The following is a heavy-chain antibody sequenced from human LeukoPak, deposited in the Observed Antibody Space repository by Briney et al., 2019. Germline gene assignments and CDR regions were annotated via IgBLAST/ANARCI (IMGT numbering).Heavy chain of an antibody. CDR2: ISGSGDST. CDR3: ATPLDSTTWYVFDY. CDR1: GFTFSSYA. J-gene: IGHJ4*02. D-gene: IGHD6-13*01. Sequence: GGSLRLSCAASGFTFSSYAMNWVRQAPGKGLEWVSGISGSGDSTYYADSVKGRFTISRDNSKNTLYLQMNSLRAEDTAVYYCATPLDSTTWYVFDYWSQGTLVTVSS. V-gene: IGHV3-23*01.